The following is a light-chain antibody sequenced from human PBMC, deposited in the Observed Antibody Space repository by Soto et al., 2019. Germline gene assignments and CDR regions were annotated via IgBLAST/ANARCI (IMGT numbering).Light chain of an antibody. V-gene: IGKV3-15*01. CDR3: QQYYNWPRT. CDR2: GAS. J-gene: IGKJ1*01. Sequence: EIVMTQSPATLSVSPGERATLSCRASQSVSSNLAWYQQKPGQAPRLLIYGASTRATGIPARFSGSGSGTDFTLTISSLQSEDFAVYYCQQYYNWPRTFGEGTKVEI. CDR1: QSVSSN.